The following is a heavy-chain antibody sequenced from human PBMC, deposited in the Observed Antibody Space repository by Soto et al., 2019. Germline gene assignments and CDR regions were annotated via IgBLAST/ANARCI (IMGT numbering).Heavy chain of an antibody. CDR3: ARRYSSAFDI. V-gene: IGHV4-59*08. CDR2: IYYSGST. Sequence: QVQLQESAPGLVKPSETLSITCTVSDGSISSYYWCWIRQPPGKGLEWIGYIYYSGSTNDNPSLKNRVTISVDTSTNQFYLQLSSVTAAGTAVYYCARRYSSAFDIWGQGTMVTVSS. J-gene: IGHJ3*02. D-gene: IGHD6-13*01. CDR1: DGSISSYY.